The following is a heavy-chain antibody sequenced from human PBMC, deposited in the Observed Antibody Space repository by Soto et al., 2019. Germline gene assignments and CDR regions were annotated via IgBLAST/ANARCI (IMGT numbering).Heavy chain of an antibody. CDR2: FDPEDGET. V-gene: IGHV1-24*01. CDR3: ATPARIRYDSSGYYPPPFFDY. J-gene: IGHJ4*02. CDR1: GYTLTELS. Sequence: ASVKVSCKVSGYTLTELSMHWVRQAPGKGLEWMGGFDPEDGETIYAQKFQGRVTMTEDTSTDTAYMELSSLRSEDTAVYYCATPARIRYDSSGYYPPPFFDYWGQGTLVTSPQ. D-gene: IGHD3-22*01.